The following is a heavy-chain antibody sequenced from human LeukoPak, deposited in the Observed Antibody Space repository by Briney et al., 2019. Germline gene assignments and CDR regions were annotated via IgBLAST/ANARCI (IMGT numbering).Heavy chain of an antibody. CDR3: ARQVVAVAGTGYFDY. CDR2: IYYSGST. J-gene: IGHJ4*02. D-gene: IGHD6-19*01. V-gene: IGHV4-39*01. Sequence: SETLSLTCTVSGGSISSSSYWGWIRQPPGKGLEWIGSIYYSGSTYYNASLKSRGTISVDTSKNQFSLKLNSVTAADTAVYFCARQVVAVAGTGYFDYWGQGTLVTVSS. CDR1: GGSISSSSY.